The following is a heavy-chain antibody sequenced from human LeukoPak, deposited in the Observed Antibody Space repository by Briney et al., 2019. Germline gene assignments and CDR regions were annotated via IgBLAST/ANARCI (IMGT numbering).Heavy chain of an antibody. CDR1: GGSFSGYY. CDR2: INHSGST. J-gene: IGHJ4*02. D-gene: IGHD6-13*01. V-gene: IGHV4-34*01. Sequence: SETLSLTCAVYGGSFSGYYWSWIRQPPGKGLEWIGEINHSGSTNYNPSLKSRVTISVDTSKNQFSLKLSSVTAADTAVYYCARLGAAAGVFDYWGQGTLVTVSS. CDR3: ARLGAAAGVFDY.